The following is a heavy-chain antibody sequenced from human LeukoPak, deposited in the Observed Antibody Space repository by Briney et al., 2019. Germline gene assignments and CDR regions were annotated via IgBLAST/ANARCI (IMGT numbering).Heavy chain of an antibody. CDR2: IYHSGST. CDR1: GYSISSGYY. CDR3: ARGDYDSSGYYLPDY. D-gene: IGHD3-22*01. J-gene: IGHJ4*02. Sequence: PSETLSLTCTVSGYSISSGYYWGWIRPPPGKGLEWIGSIYHSGSTYYNPSLKSRVTISVDTSKNQFSLKLSSVTAADTGVYYCARGDYDSSGYYLPDYWGQGTLVTVSS. V-gene: IGHV4-38-2*02.